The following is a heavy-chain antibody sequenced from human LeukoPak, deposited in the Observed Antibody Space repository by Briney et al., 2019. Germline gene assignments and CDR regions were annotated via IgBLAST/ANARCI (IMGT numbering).Heavy chain of an antibody. CDR2: ISYDGSNK. D-gene: IGHD5-18*01. Sequence: GGSLRLSCAASGFTFSSYAMHWGRQAPGKGLEWVAVISYDGSNKYYADSVKGRFTISRDNSKNTLYLQMNSLRAEDTAVYYCARAYVDTAMVDYFDYWGQGTLVTVSS. CDR1: GFTFSSYA. CDR3: ARAYVDTAMVDYFDY. J-gene: IGHJ4*02. V-gene: IGHV3-30-3*01.